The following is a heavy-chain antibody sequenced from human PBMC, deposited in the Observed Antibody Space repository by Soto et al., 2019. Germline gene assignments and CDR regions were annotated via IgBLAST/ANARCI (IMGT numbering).Heavy chain of an antibody. J-gene: IGHJ4*02. CDR2: ISPDGGST. CDR3: ARENWLNDY. V-gene: IGHV3-74*01. D-gene: IGHD1-1*01. CDR1: GFAFSIYW. Sequence: EVQLVESGGGLVQPGGSLRLSCAASGFAFSIYWMNWVRQVPGKGLVWVSHISPDGGSTIYADSVKGRFTISRDNAKNTLYLQMDSLSADDTAVYYCARENWLNDYWGQGTLVTVSS.